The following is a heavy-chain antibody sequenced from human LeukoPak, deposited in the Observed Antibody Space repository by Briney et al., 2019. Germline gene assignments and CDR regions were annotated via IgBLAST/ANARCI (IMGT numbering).Heavy chain of an antibody. D-gene: IGHD2-2*01. CDR3: ARGFRGHCSSTSCSSRPSRDAFDI. Sequence: ASVKVSCKASGGTFSSYAISWVRQAPGQGLEWMGGIIPIFGTANYAQKFQGRVTITTDGSTSTAYMELSSLRSEDTAVYYCARGFRGHCSSTSCSSRPSRDAFDIWGQGTMVTVSS. CDR2: IIPIFGTA. J-gene: IGHJ3*02. CDR1: GGTFSSYA. V-gene: IGHV1-69*05.